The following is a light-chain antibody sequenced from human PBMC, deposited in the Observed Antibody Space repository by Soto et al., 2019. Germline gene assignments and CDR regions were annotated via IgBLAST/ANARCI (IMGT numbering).Light chain of an antibody. CDR1: SSDVGRYNL. J-gene: IGLJ2*01. CDR3: CSYAGSSTNVV. CDR2: EGS. Sequence: QPVLTQPASVSGSPGQSITISCSGTSSDVGRYNLVSWYQKHPGKAPKLMIYEGSKRPSGVSNRFSGSKSGNTASLTISGLQAEDEADYYCCSYAGSSTNVVFGGGTKLTVL. V-gene: IGLV2-23*01.